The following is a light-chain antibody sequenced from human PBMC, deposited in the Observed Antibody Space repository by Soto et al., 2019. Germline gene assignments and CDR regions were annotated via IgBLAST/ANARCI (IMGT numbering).Light chain of an antibody. V-gene: IGKV3-15*01. CDR1: QSMGSN. CDR2: DAS. Sequence: EIVLTQSPATLSVSPGERATLSCRASQSMGSNLAWYQQKPGQVPRLLIYDASTRAAGIPAGFSGSGSGTEFTLTISSPQSEDFAVSYCQQYNSWPLTFGGGTKVEI. CDR3: QQYNSWPLT. J-gene: IGKJ4*01.